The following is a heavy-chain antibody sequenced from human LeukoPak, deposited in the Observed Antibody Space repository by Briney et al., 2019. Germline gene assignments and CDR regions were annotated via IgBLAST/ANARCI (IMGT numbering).Heavy chain of an antibody. D-gene: IGHD2-2*02. CDR3: ARMDIVVVPAAIGVNQRKALDY. CDR2: INHSGST. J-gene: IGHJ4*02. Sequence: PSETLSLTCAVYGGSFSGYYWSWIRQPPGKGLEWIGEINHSGSTNYNPSLKSRVTISVDTSKNQFSLKLSSVTAADTAVYYCARMDIVVVPAAIGVNQRKALDYWGQGTWSPSPQ. V-gene: IGHV4-34*01. CDR1: GGSFSGYY.